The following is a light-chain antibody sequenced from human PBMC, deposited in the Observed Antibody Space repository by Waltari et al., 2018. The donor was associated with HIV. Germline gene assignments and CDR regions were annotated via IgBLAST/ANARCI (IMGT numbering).Light chain of an antibody. CDR2: RSN. Sequence: QSVLTQPPSASGTPGQRVTIPCSGSCSHIGSNYVYCYQQLPGTAPKLLIYRSNQRPSGVPGRFSGSKSGTSASLAISGLRSEDEADYYCAAWDDSLSGHVVFGGGTKLTVL. J-gene: IGLJ2*01. CDR1: CSHIGSNY. V-gene: IGLV1-47*01. CDR3: AAWDDSLSGHVV.